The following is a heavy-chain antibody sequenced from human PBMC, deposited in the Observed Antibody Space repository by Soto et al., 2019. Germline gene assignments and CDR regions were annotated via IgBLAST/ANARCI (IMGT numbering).Heavy chain of an antibody. CDR3: AKAMASLDCSGGSCYPDAFDI. CDR1: GFTFDDYA. Sequence: SLRLSCAASGFTFDDYAMHWVRQAPGKGLEWVSGISWKIGSIGYAASVKGRFTISRDNAKNSLYLQMNSLRAEDTALYYCAKAMASLDCSGGSCYPDAFDIWGQGTMVTVSS. V-gene: IGHV3-9*01. D-gene: IGHD2-15*01. J-gene: IGHJ3*02. CDR2: ISWKIGSI.